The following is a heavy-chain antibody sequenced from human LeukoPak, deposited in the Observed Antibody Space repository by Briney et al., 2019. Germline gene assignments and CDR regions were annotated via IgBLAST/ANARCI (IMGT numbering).Heavy chain of an antibody. Sequence: GGSLRLSCAASGFTFSTYGMHWVRQAPGKGLEWVAFIQNDGNDKYYADSVKGRFTVSRDNSKNTLDLQMNGLRAEDTAVYYCARAVTWIDPWGQGTLVTVSS. V-gene: IGHV3-30*03. CDR2: IQNDGNDK. CDR1: GFTFSTYG. J-gene: IGHJ5*02. CDR3: ARAVTWIDP.